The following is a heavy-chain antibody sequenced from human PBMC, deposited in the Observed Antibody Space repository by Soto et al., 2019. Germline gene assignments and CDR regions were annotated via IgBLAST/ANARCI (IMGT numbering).Heavy chain of an antibody. D-gene: IGHD3-22*01. Sequence: QPGGSLSLSCAASGFTFSSYSMNWVRQAPGKGLEWVSYISSSSSTIYYADSVKGRFTISRDNAKNSLYLQMNSLRDEDTAVYYCARSGWDYYDSSGYYYLYWGQGTLVTVSS. J-gene: IGHJ4*02. CDR1: GFTFSSYS. V-gene: IGHV3-48*02. CDR3: ARSGWDYYDSSGYYYLY. CDR2: ISSSSSTI.